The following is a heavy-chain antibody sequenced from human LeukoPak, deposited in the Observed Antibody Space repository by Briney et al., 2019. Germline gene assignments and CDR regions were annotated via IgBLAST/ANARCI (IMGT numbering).Heavy chain of an antibody. V-gene: IGHV3-53*01. CDR3: ARVDYGGNKTPVGYYYYYMDV. CDR2: IYSGGST. J-gene: IGHJ6*03. CDR1: GFTVSSNY. D-gene: IGHD4-23*01. Sequence: GGSLRLSCAASGFTVSSNYMSWVRQAPGKGLEWVSVIYSGGSTYYADSVKGRFTISRDNSKNTLYLQMNSLRAEDTAVYYCARVDYGGNKTPVGYYYYYMDVWGKGTTVTVSS.